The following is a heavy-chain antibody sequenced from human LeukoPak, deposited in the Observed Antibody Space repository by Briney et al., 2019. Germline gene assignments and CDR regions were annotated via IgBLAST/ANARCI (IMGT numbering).Heavy chain of an antibody. Sequence: GESLKISCKGSGYSFTNYWTGWVRQTPGKGLEWMGVIYPGDSETRYNPSFQGQVTISADKSIGTAYLQWSGLKASDTAMYYCARSTYTSGQVGWFDPWGQGTLVTVSP. D-gene: IGHD5-18*01. J-gene: IGHJ5*02. CDR3: ARSTYTSGQVGWFDP. V-gene: IGHV5-51*01. CDR1: GYSFTNYW. CDR2: IYPGDSET.